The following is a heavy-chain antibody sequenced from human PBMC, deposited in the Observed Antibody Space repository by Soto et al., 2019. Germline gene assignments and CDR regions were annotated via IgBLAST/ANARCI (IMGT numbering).Heavy chain of an antibody. V-gene: IGHV1-69*12. J-gene: IGHJ6*02. D-gene: IGHD4-4*01. CDR3: ARDNDRLQLGGNYYYILDV. CDR1: GGTFSSSA. Sequence: QVQLVQSGAEMKEPGSSVKVSCKTSGGTFSSSAISWLRQAPGQGLEWMGGINPLFRTPDYAQKFQGRGTIAADESTSTAYMELSSLRSEDTAVYYCARDNDRLQLGGNYYYILDVWGQGTTITVSS. CDR2: INPLFRTP.